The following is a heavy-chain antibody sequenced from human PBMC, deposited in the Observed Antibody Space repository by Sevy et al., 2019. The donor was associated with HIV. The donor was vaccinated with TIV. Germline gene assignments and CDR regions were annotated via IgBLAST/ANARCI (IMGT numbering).Heavy chain of an antibody. CDR2: ISSSGSTI. V-gene: IGHV3-48*03. Sequence: GGSLRLSCAASGFTFSSYEMDWVRQAPGKGLEWVSYISSSGSTIYYADSVKGRFTISRDNAKNSLYLQMNSLRAEDTAVYYCARDGLKAHCSSTSCNYGMDVWGQGTTVTVSS. CDR3: ARDGLKAHCSSTSCNYGMDV. D-gene: IGHD2-2*01. J-gene: IGHJ6*02. CDR1: GFTFSSYE.